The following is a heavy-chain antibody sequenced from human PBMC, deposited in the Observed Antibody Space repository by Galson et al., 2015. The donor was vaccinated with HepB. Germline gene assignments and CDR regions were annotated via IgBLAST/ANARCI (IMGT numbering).Heavy chain of an antibody. CDR2: ISSSSSTI. Sequence: SLRLSCAASGFTFSSYSMNWVRQAPGKGLEWVSYISSSSSTIYYADSVKGRFTISRDNAKNSLYLQMNSLRAEDTAVYYCARGHMVRGGNGFDPWGQGTLVTVSS. CDR3: ARGHMVRGGNGFDP. J-gene: IGHJ5*02. V-gene: IGHV3-48*04. CDR1: GFTFSSYS. D-gene: IGHD3-10*01.